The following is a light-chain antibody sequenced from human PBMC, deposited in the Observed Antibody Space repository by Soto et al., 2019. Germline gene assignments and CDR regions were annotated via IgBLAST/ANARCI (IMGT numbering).Light chain of an antibody. V-gene: IGKV1-27*01. J-gene: IGKJ3*01. CDR3: QRYKSDLFT. Sequence: DIQMTQSPSSLSASIGDRVTITCRASQGITNYLAWYQQKPGKVPKLLIYAASTLHSGVPSRFSGSASGTNLTLTISSLQPEDVATYYCQRYKSDLFTVGPGTRVDIK. CDR2: AAS. CDR1: QGITNY.